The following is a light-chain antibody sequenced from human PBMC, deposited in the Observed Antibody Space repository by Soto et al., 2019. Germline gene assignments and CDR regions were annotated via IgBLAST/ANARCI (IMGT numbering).Light chain of an antibody. CDR2: DVS. Sequence: QSVLTQPASVNGPHGNSITISCPGTSSDVGGYNYVSWHQQHPGKAPKLMIYDVSNWPSGVSNRFSGSKSGNTASLTISGLQAEDEADYYCSSYTSSSTYGFGTGTKVTVL. V-gene: IGLV2-14*01. CDR3: SSYTSSSTYG. CDR1: SSDVGGYNY. J-gene: IGLJ1*01.